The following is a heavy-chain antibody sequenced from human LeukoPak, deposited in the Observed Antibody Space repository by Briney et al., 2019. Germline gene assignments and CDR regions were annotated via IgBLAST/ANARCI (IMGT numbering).Heavy chain of an antibody. V-gene: IGHV4-34*01. J-gene: IGHJ6*03. D-gene: IGHD2-2*02. CDR2: INHSGST. Sequence: SETLSLTCAVYGGSFSGYCWSWIRQPPGKGLEWLGEINHSGSTNYNPSLKSRVTISVDTSKNQFSLKLSSVTAADTAVYYCARGILGYCSSTSCYTYYYYYMDVWGKGTTVTVSS. CDR1: GGSFSGYC. CDR3: ARGILGYCSSTSCYTYYYYYMDV.